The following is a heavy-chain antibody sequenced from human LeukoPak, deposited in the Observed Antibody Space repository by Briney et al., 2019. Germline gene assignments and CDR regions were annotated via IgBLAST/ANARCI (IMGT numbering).Heavy chain of an antibody. J-gene: IGHJ3*02. V-gene: IGHV4-34*01. CDR2: INHSGST. CDR1: GGSFSGYY. CDR3: ARFAPLDAFDI. Sequence: TLSLTCAVYGGSFSGYYWSWIRQPPGKGLEWIGEINHSGSTNYNPSLKSRVTISVDTSKNQFSLKLSSVTAADTAVYYCARFAPLDAFDIWGQGTMVTVSS. D-gene: IGHD2-21*01.